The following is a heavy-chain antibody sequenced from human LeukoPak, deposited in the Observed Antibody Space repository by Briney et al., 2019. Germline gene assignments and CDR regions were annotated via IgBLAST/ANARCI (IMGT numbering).Heavy chain of an antibody. D-gene: IGHD4-17*01. CDR1: GGSFSGYY. CDR3: AREGGYGDYIHASDV. V-gene: IGHV4-34*01. CDR2: INHSGST. Sequence: PSETLSLTCAVYGGSFSGYYWSWIRQPPGKGLEWIGEINHSGSTNYNPSLKSRVTISVDTSRNQFSLKLTSMTAADTAIYYCAREGGYGDYIHASDVWGQGTMVTVSS. J-gene: IGHJ3*01.